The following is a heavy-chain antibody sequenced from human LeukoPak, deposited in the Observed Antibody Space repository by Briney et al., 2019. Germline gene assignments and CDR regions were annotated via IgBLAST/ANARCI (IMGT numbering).Heavy chain of an antibody. CDR2: INHSGST. V-gene: IGHV4-34*01. CDR3: ARLTKNDSGSFRFGKKKRGYMDV. D-gene: IGHD3-10*01. CDR1: GGSFSGYY. J-gene: IGHJ6*03. Sequence: SEALSLTCAVYGGSFSGYYWSWIRQPPGKGLEWIGEINHSGSTNYNPSLKSRVTISVDTSKNQFSLKLSSVTAADTAVYYCARLTKNDSGSFRFGKKKRGYMDVWGKGTTVTISS.